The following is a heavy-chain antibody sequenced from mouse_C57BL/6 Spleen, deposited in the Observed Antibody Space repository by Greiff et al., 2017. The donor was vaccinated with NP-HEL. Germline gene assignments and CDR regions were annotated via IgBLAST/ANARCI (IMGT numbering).Heavy chain of an antibody. J-gene: IGHJ1*03. V-gene: IGHV1-82*01. CDR2: IYPGDGDT. CDR3: ARYGSSSWYFDV. CDR1: GYAFSSSW. Sequence: VQLQESGPELVKPGASVKISCKASGYAFSSSWMNWVKQRPGKGLEWIGRIYPGDGDTNYNGKFKGKATLTAGKSSSTAYMQLSSLTSEDSAVYFCARYGSSSWYFDVWGTGTTVTVSS. D-gene: IGHD1-1*01.